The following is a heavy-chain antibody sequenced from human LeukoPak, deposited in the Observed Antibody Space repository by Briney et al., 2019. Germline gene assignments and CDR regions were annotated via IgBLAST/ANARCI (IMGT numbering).Heavy chain of an antibody. D-gene: IGHD3-22*01. CDR2: ISSSSSYI. J-gene: IGHJ4*02. Sequence: GGSLRLSCAASGFTFSSYSMNWVRQAPGKGLEWVSSISSSSSYIYYADSVKGRFTISRDNAKNSLYLQMNSLRAEDTAVYYCARDLKNPYYYASSGYSSFDYWGQGTLVTVSS. V-gene: IGHV3-21*01. CDR3: ARDLKNPYYYASSGYSSFDY. CDR1: GFTFSSYS.